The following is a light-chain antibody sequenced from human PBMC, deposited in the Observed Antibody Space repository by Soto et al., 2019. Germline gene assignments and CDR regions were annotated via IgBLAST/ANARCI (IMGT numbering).Light chain of an antibody. Sequence: DIQLTQSRSFLSASVGDRVTITCRASQGISSDLAWYQQKPGKAPKLLIFAASTLQNGVPSRFSGSGYGTEFTLTISSLQPEDSATYYCLHLNSYSPDTFGPGTKVDIK. CDR3: LHLNSYSPDT. J-gene: IGKJ3*01. CDR1: QGISSD. CDR2: AAS. V-gene: IGKV1-9*01.